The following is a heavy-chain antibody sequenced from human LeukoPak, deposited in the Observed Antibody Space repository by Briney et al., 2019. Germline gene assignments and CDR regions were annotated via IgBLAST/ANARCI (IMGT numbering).Heavy chain of an antibody. V-gene: IGHV4-39*01. D-gene: IGHD6-6*01. CDR3: ARLAPSSSYWGDWFDP. CDR1: GGSVSSTTYY. Sequence: SETLSLTCTVSGGSVSSTTYYWGWIRQPPGKGRECIGSIYSSGSTYYNPSLKSRVTISVDTSKNQFSLNLNSITAADTAVYYCARLAPSSSYWGDWFDPWGQGTLVTVSS. J-gene: IGHJ5*02. CDR2: IYSSGST.